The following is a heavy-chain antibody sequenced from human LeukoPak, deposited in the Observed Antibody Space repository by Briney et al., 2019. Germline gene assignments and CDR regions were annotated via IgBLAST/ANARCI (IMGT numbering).Heavy chain of an antibody. Sequence: PGGSLRLSCAVSGFTFSSYGMHWVRQAPGKGLEWVAFIRYDGTEKHYADSVKGRFAISRDNSKNTLHLQMSSLRPEDTAVYYCARVVIAARPHWFDPWGQGTLVTVSS. D-gene: IGHD6-6*01. CDR1: GFTFSSYG. CDR3: ARVVIAARPHWFDP. J-gene: IGHJ5*02. CDR2: IRYDGTEK. V-gene: IGHV3-30*02.